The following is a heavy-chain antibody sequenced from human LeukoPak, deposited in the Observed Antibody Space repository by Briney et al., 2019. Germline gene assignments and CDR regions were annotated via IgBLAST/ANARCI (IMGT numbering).Heavy chain of an antibody. CDR1: GFTFSGSA. V-gene: IGHV3-73*01. CDR3: TRLNYDRRNGDY. D-gene: IGHD3-22*01. J-gene: IGHJ4*02. CDR2: IRSKANSYAT. Sequence: PGGSLRLSCAASGFTFSGSAMHWVRQASGKGLEWVGRIRSKANSYATAYAASVKGRFTISRDDSKNTAYLQMNSLKTEDTAVYYCTRLNYDRRNGDYWGQGTLVTVSS.